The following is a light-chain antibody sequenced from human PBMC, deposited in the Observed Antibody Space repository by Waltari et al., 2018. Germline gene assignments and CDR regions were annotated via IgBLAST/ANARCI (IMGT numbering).Light chain of an antibody. J-gene: IGKJ2*01. Sequence: DIQLTQSPSSLSASLGDRVIITCRASKNIDNFLNWYQQKPGRSPVLLIYAASTLQSGVPDRFSGSGSGTDFTLTISSLQAEDVAVYYCQQYYSVPHTFGQGTKLEIK. CDR1: KNIDNF. V-gene: IGKV1-39*01. CDR3: QQYYSVPHT. CDR2: AAS.